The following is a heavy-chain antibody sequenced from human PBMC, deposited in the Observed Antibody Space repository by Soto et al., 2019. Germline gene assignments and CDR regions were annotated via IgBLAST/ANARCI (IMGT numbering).Heavy chain of an antibody. CDR1: GFTFSNYV. Sequence: DVQLLESGGDLVQPGGSLRLSCAASGFTFSNYVMTWVRQAPGKGLEYVSSITASGNIDAYADSVRGRFTISRDNSRDTLSLQLSSLRVEDTAIYYCAKGSSREGYTWGQGTLVTVSS. CDR3: AKGSSREGYT. V-gene: IGHV3-23*01. D-gene: IGHD5-12*01. J-gene: IGHJ1*01. CDR2: ITASGNID.